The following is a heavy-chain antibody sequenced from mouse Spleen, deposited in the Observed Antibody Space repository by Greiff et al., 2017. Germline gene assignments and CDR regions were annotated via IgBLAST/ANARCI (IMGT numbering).Heavy chain of an antibody. CDR3: AREPDGAY. D-gene: IGHD2-3*01. V-gene: IGHV3-6*01. J-gene: IGHJ3*01. CDR2: ISYDGSN. CDR1: GYSITSGYY. Sequence: ESGPGLVKPSQSLSPPCPFPGYSITSGYYWNWIRQFPGNKLEWMGYISYDGSNNYNPSLKNRISITRDTSKNQFFLKLNSVTTEDTATYYCAREPDGAYWGQGTLVTVSA.